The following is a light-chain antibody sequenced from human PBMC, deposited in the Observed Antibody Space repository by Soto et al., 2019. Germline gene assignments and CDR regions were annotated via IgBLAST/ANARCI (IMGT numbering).Light chain of an antibody. Sequence: QAVVNQEPSLTVSPGGTVTLTCGSNSGVVSGGHYPCWFQQKPGQAPRTLIYETTLKHPWTPARFSGSLLGGKAALTLSGAQPEDEAEYYCLLSFSGAYVVFGGGTKLTVL. CDR3: LLSFSGAYVV. J-gene: IGLJ2*01. V-gene: IGLV7-46*01. CDR1: SGVVSGGHY. CDR2: ETT.